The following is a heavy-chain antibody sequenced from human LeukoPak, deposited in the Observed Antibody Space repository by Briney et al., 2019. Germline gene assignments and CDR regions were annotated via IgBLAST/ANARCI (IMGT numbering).Heavy chain of an antibody. Sequence: GGSLRLSCAGSGFTFSTYAMHWVRQAPGKGLEYVSAISSNGGSTYYANSVKGRFTISSDNSKNTLYLQMGSLRAEDMAVYYCARVLGGYYYYFMDVWGKGTTVTVSS. J-gene: IGHJ6*03. CDR1: GFTFSTYA. V-gene: IGHV3-64*01. CDR2: ISSNGGST. D-gene: IGHD7-27*01. CDR3: ARVLGGYYYYFMDV.